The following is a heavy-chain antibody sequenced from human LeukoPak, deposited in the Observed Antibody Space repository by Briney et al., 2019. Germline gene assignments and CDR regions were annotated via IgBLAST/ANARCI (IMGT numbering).Heavy chain of an antibody. D-gene: IGHD3-22*01. Sequence: PSETLSLTCTVSGGSISSSSYYWGWIRQLPGKGLEWIGSIYYSGSTYYNPSLKSRVTISVDTSKNQFSLKLSSVTAADTAVYYCARDGYYDSSGTDNWFDPWGQGTLVTVSS. CDR3: ARDGYYDSSGTDNWFDP. J-gene: IGHJ5*02. V-gene: IGHV4-39*07. CDR1: GGSISSSSYY. CDR2: IYYSGST.